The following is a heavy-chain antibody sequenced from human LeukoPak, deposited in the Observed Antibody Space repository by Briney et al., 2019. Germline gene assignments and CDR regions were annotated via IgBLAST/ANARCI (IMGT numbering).Heavy chain of an antibody. J-gene: IGHJ4*02. D-gene: IGHD6-19*01. CDR2: IYYSGST. CDR3: ARFPYSSGAGY. CDR1: GGSISSYY. Sequence: SETLSLTCTVSGGSISSYYWSWIRQPPGKGLEWIGYIYYSGSTNYNPSLKSRVTISVDTSKNQFSLKLSSVTAADTAVYYCARFPYSSGAGYWGQGTLVTVSS. V-gene: IGHV4-59*01.